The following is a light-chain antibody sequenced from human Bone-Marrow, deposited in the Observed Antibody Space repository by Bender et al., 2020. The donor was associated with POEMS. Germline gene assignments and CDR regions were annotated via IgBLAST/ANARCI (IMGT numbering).Light chain of an antibody. J-gene: IGLJ3*02. CDR3: AAWDAGLSGGV. CDR2: SDN. CDR1: NSNIGTNA. V-gene: IGLV1-44*01. Sequence: QSVLTQPPSASGTPGQRVTISCSGSNSNIGTNAVNWYQQFPGPAPKLPIYSDNQRPSGVPYRFYAFKSGPSASLAISGLQSEDEADYYCAAWDAGLSGGVFGGGTKLTVL.